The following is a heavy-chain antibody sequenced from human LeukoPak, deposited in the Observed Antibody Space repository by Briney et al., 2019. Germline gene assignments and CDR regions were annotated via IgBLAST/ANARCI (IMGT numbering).Heavy chain of an antibody. CDR2: IYYSGST. D-gene: IGHD5-18*01. CDR3: ARGRRGYSYGFDY. CDR1: GGSISSYY. V-gene: IGHV4-59*01. Sequence: SETLSLTCTVSGGSISSYYWSWIRQPPGKGLEWIGYIYYSGSTNYNPSLKSRVTISVDTSKNQFSLKLSSVTAADTAVYYCARGRRGYSYGFDYWGQGTLVTVSS. J-gene: IGHJ4*02.